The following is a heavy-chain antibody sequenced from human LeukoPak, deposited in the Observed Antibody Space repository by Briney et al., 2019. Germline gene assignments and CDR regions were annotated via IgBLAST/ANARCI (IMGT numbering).Heavy chain of an antibody. J-gene: IGHJ4*02. D-gene: IGHD2-21*02. CDR2: ISGSGGST. Sequence: GSLRLSCAASGFTLNSYAMSWVPPAPGEGLEWVSAISGSGGSTYYADSVKGRFTISRDNSKNTLYLQMNSLRAEDTAVYYCAKSKVTDSSLFDYWGQGTLVTVSS. CDR1: GFTLNSYA. CDR3: AKSKVTDSSLFDY. V-gene: IGHV3-23*01.